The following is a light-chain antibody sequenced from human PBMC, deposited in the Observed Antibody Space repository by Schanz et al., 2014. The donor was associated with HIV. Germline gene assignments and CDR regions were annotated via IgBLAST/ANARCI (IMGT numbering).Light chain of an antibody. CDR2: EAS. CDR3: SSHTTSSTLV. V-gene: IGLV2-14*01. CDR1: SGDVGGYNY. J-gene: IGLJ2*01. Sequence: QSALTQPASVSGSPGQSISISCTGTSGDVGGYNYVSWYQQHPGKAPKLMIFEASKRASGVSNRFSGSRSGNTASLTISGLQSDDEAEYFCSSHTTSSTLVFGGGTKLTVL.